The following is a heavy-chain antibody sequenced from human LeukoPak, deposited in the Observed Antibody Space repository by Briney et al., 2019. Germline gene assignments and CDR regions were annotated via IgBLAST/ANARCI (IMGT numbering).Heavy chain of an antibody. D-gene: IGHD3-22*01. CDR3: ASTKYYYDSSGFDGAFDI. J-gene: IGHJ3*02. CDR1: GGSISSYY. Sequence: SETLSLTCTVSGGSISSYYWSWIRQPPGKGLEWIGYIYYSGSTNYNPSLKSRVTISVDTSKNQFSLKLSSVTAADTAVYYCASTKYYYDSSGFDGAFDIWGQGTMVTVSS. CDR2: IYYSGST. V-gene: IGHV4-59*01.